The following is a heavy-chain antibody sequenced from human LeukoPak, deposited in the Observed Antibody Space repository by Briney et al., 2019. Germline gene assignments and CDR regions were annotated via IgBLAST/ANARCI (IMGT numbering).Heavy chain of an antibody. Sequence: PSETLSLTCAVSGGSISGYHWSWIRQPPGKGLEWLGYIYYSGSSNYNPSLKSRVTMSADTSKNQFSLKLSSVTAADTAVYYCARVPRSYYYYYYMDVWGKGTTVTVSS. CDR1: GGSISGYH. V-gene: IGHV4-59*01. J-gene: IGHJ6*03. CDR2: IYYSGSS. CDR3: ARVPRSYYYYYYMDV.